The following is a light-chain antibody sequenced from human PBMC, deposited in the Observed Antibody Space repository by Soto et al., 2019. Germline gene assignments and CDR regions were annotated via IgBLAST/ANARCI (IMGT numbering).Light chain of an antibody. CDR3: QQHVSWHT. V-gene: IGKV3D-11*02. Sequence: EILMTQSPATLSVSPGERVTLSCRASQSVISNFAWYQQKPGQAPRLLIYDASNRATGIPARFSGSGSGTDFTLTISSLEAEDFAVYYCQQHVSWHTFGQGTKVDIK. CDR2: DAS. CDR1: QSVISN. J-gene: IGKJ1*01.